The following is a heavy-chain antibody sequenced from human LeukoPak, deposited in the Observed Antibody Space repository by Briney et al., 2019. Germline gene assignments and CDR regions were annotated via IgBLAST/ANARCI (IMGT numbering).Heavy chain of an antibody. D-gene: IGHD3-3*01. CDR2: MNPNSGNT. V-gene: IGHV1-8*01. CDR3: ARRPVTSITFFGVVIKRCWFAP. CDR1: GYTFTSYD. Sequence: ASVKVSCKASGYTFTSYDINWVRQATGQGLEWMGWMNPNSGNTGYAQKFQGRVTMTRNTSISTAYMELSSLRSEDTAVYYCARRPVTSITFFGVVIKRCWFAPGGQGTLVTVSS. J-gene: IGHJ5*02.